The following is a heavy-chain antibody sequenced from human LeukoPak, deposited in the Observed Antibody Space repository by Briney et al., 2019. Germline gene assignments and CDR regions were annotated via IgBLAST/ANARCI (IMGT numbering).Heavy chain of an antibody. V-gene: IGHV1-69*05. J-gene: IGHJ4*02. D-gene: IGHD2-15*01. CDR2: IIPIFGTA. CDR3: ARDMSCSGGSCYTS. CDR1: GGTFSSYA. Sequence: SVKVSCKASGGTFSSYAISRVRQAPGQGLEWMGGIIPIFGTANYAQKFQGRVTITTDESTSTAYMELSSLRSEDTAVYYCARDMSCSGGSCYTSWGQGTLVTVSS.